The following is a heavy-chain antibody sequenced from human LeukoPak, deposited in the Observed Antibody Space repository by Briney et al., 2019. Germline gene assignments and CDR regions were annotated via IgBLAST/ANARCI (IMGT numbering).Heavy chain of an antibody. CDR3: AATDDYGDYFFDY. CDR1: GYTFTGYY. CDR2: INPNSGGT. J-gene: IGHJ4*02. D-gene: IGHD4-17*01. V-gene: IGHV1-2*02. Sequence: ASVKVSCKASGYTFTGYYMHWVRQAPGQGLEWMGWINPNSGGTNYAQKFQGRVTVTRDTSISTAYMELSRLRSDDTAVYYCAATDDYGDYFFDYWGQGTLVTVSS.